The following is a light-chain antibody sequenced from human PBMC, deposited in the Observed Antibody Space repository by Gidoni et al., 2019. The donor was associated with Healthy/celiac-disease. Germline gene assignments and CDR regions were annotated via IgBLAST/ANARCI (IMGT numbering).Light chain of an antibody. V-gene: IGKV1-39*01. CDR2: AAS. CDR1: QSISSY. Sequence: DIQMTQSPSSLSASVGDRVTITCRASQSISSYLNWYQQKPGKAPKLLIYAASSLQSGVPARFSGSGSGTEFTLTISSLQPEDFATYYCQQSNSSPWLTFGGGTKVEIK. J-gene: IGKJ4*01. CDR3: QQSNSSPWLT.